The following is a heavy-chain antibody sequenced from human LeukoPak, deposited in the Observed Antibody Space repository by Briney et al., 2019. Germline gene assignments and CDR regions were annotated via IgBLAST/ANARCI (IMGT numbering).Heavy chain of an antibody. Sequence: GRSLRLSCAASGFPFSSYGMHWVRQAPGKGLEWVAVIWYDGNYKDYADSVKGRFTISRDNSKNTLYLQMNSLRAEDTAVYYCARHDQAGWGQESQVTVSS. CDR1: GFPFSSYG. CDR3: ARHDQAG. D-gene: IGHD3-10*01. CDR2: IWYDGNYK. J-gene: IGHJ4*01. V-gene: IGHV3-33*01.